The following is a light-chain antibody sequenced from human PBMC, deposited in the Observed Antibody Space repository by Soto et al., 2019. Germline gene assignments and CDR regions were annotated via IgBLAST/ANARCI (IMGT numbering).Light chain of an antibody. CDR1: QSISTW. J-gene: IGKJ1*01. CDR3: QQHNSYPAT. CDR2: MAS. V-gene: IGKV1-5*03. Sequence: DIQMTQSPSTLSASVGDRVTITCRASQSISTWLAWYQQKPGKAPKLLIYMASTLESGVPSGFSGSASGTEFTLTISSLQPDDFATYYCQQHNSYPATFGQGTKVEIK.